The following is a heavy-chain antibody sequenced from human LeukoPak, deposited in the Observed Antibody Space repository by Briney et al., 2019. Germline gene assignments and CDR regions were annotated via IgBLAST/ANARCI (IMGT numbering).Heavy chain of an antibody. CDR1: GGSISSYY. V-gene: IGHV4-59*01. J-gene: IGHJ4*02. CDR3: ARDSSGYDTLDY. CDR2: IYYSGST. Sequence: SETLSLTCTVSGGSISSYYWSWIWQPPGKGLEWIGYIYYSGSTYYNPSLKSRVTISVDTSKNQFSLKLSSVTAADTAVYYCARDSSGYDTLDYWGQGTLVTVSS. D-gene: IGHD5-12*01.